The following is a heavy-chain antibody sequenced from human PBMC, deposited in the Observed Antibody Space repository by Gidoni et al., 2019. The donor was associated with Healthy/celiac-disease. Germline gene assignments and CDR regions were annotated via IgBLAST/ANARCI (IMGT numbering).Heavy chain of an antibody. J-gene: IGHJ4*02. D-gene: IGHD3-10*01. Sequence: QVQLVASGGGVVQPGGSLRLTGAASGFTFSSYGMHWVRQAPGKGLEWVAVISYDGSNKYYADSVKGRFTISRDNSKNTLYLQMNSLRAEDTAVYYCGSASGSGSYYIYYWGQGTLVTVSS. CDR2: ISYDGSNK. CDR1: GFTFSSYG. V-gene: IGHV3-30*03. CDR3: GSASGSGSYYIYY.